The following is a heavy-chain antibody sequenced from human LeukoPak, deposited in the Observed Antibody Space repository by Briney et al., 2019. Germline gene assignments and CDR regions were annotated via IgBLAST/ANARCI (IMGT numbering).Heavy chain of an antibody. CDR3: ARLEFAGTHYFDY. CDR1: GYSFTSYG. J-gene: IGHJ4*02. Sequence: GASVKVSCKASGYSFTSYGISWVRQAPGQGLEWMGWISVYNGNTNYAQKLQGRVTMTTDTSTSTVYMDLRSLGSDDTAVYYCARLEFAGTHYFDYWGQGTLVTVSS. D-gene: IGHD1-1*01. V-gene: IGHV1-18*01. CDR2: ISVYNGNT.